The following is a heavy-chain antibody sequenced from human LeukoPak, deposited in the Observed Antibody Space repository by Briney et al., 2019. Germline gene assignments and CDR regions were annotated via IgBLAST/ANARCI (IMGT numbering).Heavy chain of an antibody. CDR1: GYTFTGYY. V-gene: IGHV1-2*06. D-gene: IGHD3-3*01. CDR2: INPNSGGT. Sequence: ASVKVSCKASGYTFTGYYMHWVRQAPGQGLEWMGRINPNSGGTNYAQKFQGRVTMTRDTSISTAYMELSRLRSDDTAVYYCARGSHDFWSGYSHFDYWGQGTLVTVSS. J-gene: IGHJ4*02. CDR3: ARGSHDFWSGYSHFDY.